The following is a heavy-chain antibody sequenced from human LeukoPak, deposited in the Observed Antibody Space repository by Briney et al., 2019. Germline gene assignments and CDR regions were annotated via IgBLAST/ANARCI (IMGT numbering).Heavy chain of an antibody. CDR3: AREEDYDFWSGYYKFYYYGMDV. D-gene: IGHD3-3*01. J-gene: IGHJ6*02. V-gene: IGHV3-30*03. Sequence: PGGSLRLSCAASGFTFINFGFHWVRQPPGNGLEWVATISYDGSDKYYADSVKGRFTISRDNSKNTVYLQMNSLRPEDTAVYYCAREEDYDFWSGYYKFYYYGMDVWGQGTTVTVSS. CDR2: ISYDGSDK. CDR1: GFTFINFG.